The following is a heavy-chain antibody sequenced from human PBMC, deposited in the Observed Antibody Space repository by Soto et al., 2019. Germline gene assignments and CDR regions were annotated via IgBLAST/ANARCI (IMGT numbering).Heavy chain of an antibody. Sequence: QVQLQESGPGLVKPSQTLSLTCTVSGGSISSGDYYWSWIRQHPGKGLEWIGYIYYSGSTSYNPSLKSRVTISVDTSKNQFSLKLSSVTAADTAVYYCARAQGSGFLVSWGQGTLVTVSS. CDR2: IYYSGST. D-gene: IGHD3-10*01. CDR1: GGSISSGDYY. V-gene: IGHV4-30-4*01. J-gene: IGHJ4*02. CDR3: ARAQGSGFLVS.